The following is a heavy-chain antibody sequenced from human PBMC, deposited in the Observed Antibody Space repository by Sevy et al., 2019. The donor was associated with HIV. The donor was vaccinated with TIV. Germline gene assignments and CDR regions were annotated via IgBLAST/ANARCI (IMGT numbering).Heavy chain of an antibody. CDR3: AKDRESDSSGYYEVSVFDY. J-gene: IGHJ4*02. D-gene: IGHD3-22*01. V-gene: IGHV3-23*01. Sequence: GGSLRLSCAASGFTFSSYAMHWVRQAPGKGLEWVSAISGSGGSTYYADSVKGRFTISRDKSKNTLYLQMNSLRAEDTAVYYCAKDRESDSSGYYEVSVFDYWGQGTLVTVSS. CDR2: ISGSGGST. CDR1: GFTFSSYA.